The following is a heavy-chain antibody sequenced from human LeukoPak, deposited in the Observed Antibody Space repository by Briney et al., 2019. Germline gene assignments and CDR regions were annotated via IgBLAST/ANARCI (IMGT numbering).Heavy chain of an antibody. CDR2: IHYGGNT. CDR1: GGSIRSSSYY. J-gene: IGHJ4*02. V-gene: IGHV4-39*01. D-gene: IGHD3-22*01. Sequence: PSETLSLTCLVSGGSIRSSSYYWAWIRQPPGEGLEWIGSIHYGGNTRYNPSLKSRVTISIDTSKNQFSLNVNSLTAADTAVYHCARAFTYYYDSSGQRFHYWGQGTLVTVSS. CDR3: ARAFTYYYDSSGQRFHY.